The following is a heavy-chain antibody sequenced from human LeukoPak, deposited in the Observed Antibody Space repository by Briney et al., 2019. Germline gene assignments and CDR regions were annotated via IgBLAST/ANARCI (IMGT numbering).Heavy chain of an antibody. CDR3: ARGTGDRSFDY. CDR2: IYSGGST. J-gene: IGHJ4*02. D-gene: IGHD7-27*01. Sequence: GGSLRLSCAASGFTFSSYAMSWVRQAPGKGLEWVSVIYSGGSTYYADSVKGRFTISRDNSKNTLYLQMNSLRAEDTAVYYCARGTGDRSFDYWGQGTLVTVSS. V-gene: IGHV3-53*01. CDR1: GFTFSSYA.